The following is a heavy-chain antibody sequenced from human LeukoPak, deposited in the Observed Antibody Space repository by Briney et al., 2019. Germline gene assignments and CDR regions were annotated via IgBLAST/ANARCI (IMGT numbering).Heavy chain of an antibody. CDR3: ARSPGITIFGVVITNNWFDP. D-gene: IGHD3-3*01. V-gene: IGHV4-59*13. Sequence: PSETLSLPCTVSGGSLSSYYWRWIRQPPAKGREGSGDIYYSGSTNYNPSLKRRVTISVDTSKNQFSLKLSSVTAANTAVYYCARSPGITIFGVVITNNWFDPWGQGTLVTVSS. J-gene: IGHJ5*02. CDR1: GGSLSSYY. CDR2: IYYSGST.